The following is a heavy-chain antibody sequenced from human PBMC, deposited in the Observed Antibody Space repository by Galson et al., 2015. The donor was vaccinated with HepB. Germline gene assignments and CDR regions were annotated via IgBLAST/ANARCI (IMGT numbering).Heavy chain of an antibody. J-gene: IGHJ4*02. CDR2: IIPILGIA. CDR1: GGTFSSYA. CDR3: ATPEIYGSGSYLFDY. V-gene: IGHV1-69*04. Sequence: SVKVSCKASGGTFSSYAISWVRQAPGQGLEWMGRIIPILGIANYAQKFQGRVTITADKSTSTAYMELSSLRSEDTAVYYCATPEIYGSGSYLFDYWGQGTLVTVSS. D-gene: IGHD3-10*01.